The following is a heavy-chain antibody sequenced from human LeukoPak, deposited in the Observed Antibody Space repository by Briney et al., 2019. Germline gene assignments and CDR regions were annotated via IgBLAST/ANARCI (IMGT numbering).Heavy chain of an antibody. CDR1: GFTFDDYG. CDR3: AREGVIAAAAYFDY. V-gene: IGHV3-20*04. Sequence: GGXLRLSCAASGFTFDDYGMSWVRQAPGKGLEWVSGINWNGGSTVYADSVKGRFTISRDNAKNSLYLQMNSLRAEDTALYYCAREGVIAAAAYFDYWGREPWSPSPQ. CDR2: INWNGGST. D-gene: IGHD6-13*01. J-gene: IGHJ4*02.